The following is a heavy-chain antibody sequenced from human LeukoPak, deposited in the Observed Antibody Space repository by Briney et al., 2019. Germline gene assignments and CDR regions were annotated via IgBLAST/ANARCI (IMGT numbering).Heavy chain of an antibody. J-gene: IGHJ4*02. CDR1: GYTLTGLS. D-gene: IGHD5-24*01. Sequence: ASVKVSCKVSGYTLTGLSMNWVRQAPGKGLEWMGGFDPEDGETIYAQKFQGRVTITAGESTSTAYMELSSLRSEDTAVYYCAEGEMATTPFDYWGQGTLVTVSS. V-gene: IGHV1-24*01. CDR3: AEGEMATTPFDY. CDR2: FDPEDGET.